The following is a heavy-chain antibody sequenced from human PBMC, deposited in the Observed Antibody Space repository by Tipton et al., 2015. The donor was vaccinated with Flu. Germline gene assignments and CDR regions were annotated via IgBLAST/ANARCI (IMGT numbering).Heavy chain of an antibody. CDR3: RGYFDWLLAGMDV. Sequence: TLSLTCTVSGGSISSSSYYWGWIRQPPGKGLEWIGSIYYSGSTYYNPPLKSRVTISVDTSKNQFSLKLSSVTAADTAVYYCRGYFDWLLAGMDVWGQGTTVTVSS. CDR1: GGSISSSSYY. D-gene: IGHD3-9*01. J-gene: IGHJ6*02. V-gene: IGHV4-39*07. CDR2: IYYSGST.